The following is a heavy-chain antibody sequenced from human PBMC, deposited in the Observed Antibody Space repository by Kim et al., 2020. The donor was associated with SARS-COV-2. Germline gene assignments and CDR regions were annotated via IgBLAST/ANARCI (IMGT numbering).Heavy chain of an antibody. V-gene: IGHV3-23*01. D-gene: IGHD6-19*01. J-gene: IGHJ4*02. Sequence: DSVKSRFTISRDESQRTLYLQMSSLRDEDTAVYNCAKDRGCGSGSCGMDYWGQGTLVSVS. CDR3: AKDRGCGSGSCGMDY.